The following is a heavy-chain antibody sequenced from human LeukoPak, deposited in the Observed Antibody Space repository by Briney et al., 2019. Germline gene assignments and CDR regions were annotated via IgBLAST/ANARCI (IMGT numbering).Heavy chain of an antibody. J-gene: IGHJ3*02. Sequence: SVKVSCKASGGTFSSYAISWVRQAPGQGLEWMGGIIPIFGTANYAQKFQGRVTITADESTSTAYMELRSLRSDDTAVYYCARDRLYYDFWSGYSQNAFDIWGQGTMVTVSS. D-gene: IGHD3-3*01. CDR3: ARDRLYYDFWSGYSQNAFDI. CDR2: IIPIFGTA. V-gene: IGHV1-69*13. CDR1: GGTFSSYA.